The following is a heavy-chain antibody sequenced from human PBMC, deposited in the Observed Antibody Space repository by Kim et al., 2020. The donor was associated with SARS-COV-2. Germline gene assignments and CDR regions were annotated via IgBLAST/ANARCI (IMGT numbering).Heavy chain of an antibody. J-gene: IGHJ6*02. CDR3: ARDAIVVPGGMDV. CDR2: IWYDGSNK. Sequence: GGSLRLSCAASGFTFSSYGMHWVRQAPGKGLEWVAVIWYDGSNKYYADSVKGRFTISRDNSKNTLYLQMNSLRAEDTAVYYCARDAIVVPGGMDVWGQGTTVNLSS. V-gene: IGHV3-33*01. CDR1: GFTFSSYG. D-gene: IGHD2-2*01.